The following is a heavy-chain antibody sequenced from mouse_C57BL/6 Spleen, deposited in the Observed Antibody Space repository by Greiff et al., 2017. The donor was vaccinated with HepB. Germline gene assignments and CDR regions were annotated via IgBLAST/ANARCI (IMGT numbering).Heavy chain of an antibody. Sequence: EVQLVESGPGLVKPSQSLSLTCSVTGYSITSGYYWNWIRQFPGNKLEWMGYISYDGSNNYNPSLKNRISITRDTSKNQFFLKLNSVTTEDTATYYCARNYLDYWGQGTTLTVSS. V-gene: IGHV3-6*01. J-gene: IGHJ2*01. CDR2: ISYDGSN. CDR1: GYSITSGYY. CDR3: ARNYLDY.